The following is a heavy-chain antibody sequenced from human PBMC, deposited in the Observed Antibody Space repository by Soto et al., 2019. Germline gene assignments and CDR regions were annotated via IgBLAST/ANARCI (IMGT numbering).Heavy chain of an antibody. D-gene: IGHD2-15*01. CDR1: GYTFTSYY. Sequence: ASVKVSCKASGYTFTSYYMHWVRQAPGQGLEWMGIINPNGGSTSYAQKFQGRVTMTRDTSTSTVYMELSSLRSEDTAVYYCAGDIVVVVAATRPEAFDIWGQGTMVTVSS. V-gene: IGHV1-46*01. CDR3: AGDIVVVVAATRPEAFDI. J-gene: IGHJ3*02. CDR2: INPNGGST.